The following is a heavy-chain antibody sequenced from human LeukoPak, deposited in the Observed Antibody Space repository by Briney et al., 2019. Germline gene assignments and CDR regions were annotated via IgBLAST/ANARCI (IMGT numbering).Heavy chain of an antibody. CDR2: MSGSGSTT. V-gene: IGHV3-23*01. J-gene: IGHJ5*02. CDR1: GFTFSNSA. CDR3: AKDQSFDCGNVRGYFDP. Sequence: GGSLRLSSAASGFTFSNSAMNWVRRTPGKGLEWGSGMSGSGSTTYYADSVKGRFTISRDNSKSTVYLQMNSLRAEDTGIYYCAKDQSFDCGNVRGYFDPWGQGTLVTVSS. D-gene: IGHD4-23*01.